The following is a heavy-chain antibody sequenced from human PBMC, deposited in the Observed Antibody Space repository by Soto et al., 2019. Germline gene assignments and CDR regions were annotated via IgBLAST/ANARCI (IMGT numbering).Heavy chain of an antibody. J-gene: IGHJ6*02. D-gene: IGHD4-17*01. CDR3: ARGRVTTVTTHYYYGMDV. CDR2: ISAYKGNT. V-gene: IGHV1-18*04. CDR1: GYTFTSYG. Sequence: GASVKVSCKASGYTFTSYGISWVRQAPGQGLEWMGWISAYKGNTNYAQKLQGRVTMTTDTSTSTAYMELRSLRSDDTAVYYCARGRVTTVTTHYYYGMDVWGQGTTVTVSS.